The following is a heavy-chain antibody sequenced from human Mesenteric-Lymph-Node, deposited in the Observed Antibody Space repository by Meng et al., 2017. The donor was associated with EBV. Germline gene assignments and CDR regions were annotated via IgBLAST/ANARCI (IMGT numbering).Heavy chain of an antibody. Sequence: QVQLLQSGPRLVNPSXTLSLTCVVCGDRVSSDTVTWHWIRKSPSGGREWLARTHYRSEWFVDYAASVKRRMTIQADTSKNQISLQVDSLTPEDTAVYYCARDQATHSHHFDSWGQGTLVTVSS. CDR2: THYRSEWFV. CDR1: GDRVSSDTVT. J-gene: IGHJ4*02. CDR3: ARDQATHSHHFDS. V-gene: IGHV6-1*01. D-gene: IGHD4-11*01.